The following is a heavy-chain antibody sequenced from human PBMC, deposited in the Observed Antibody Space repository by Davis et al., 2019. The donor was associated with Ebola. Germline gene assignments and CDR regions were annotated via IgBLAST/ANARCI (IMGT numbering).Heavy chain of an antibody. J-gene: IGHJ6*03. V-gene: IGHV4-61*08. CDR1: GGSISSGDYY. Sequence: MPSETLSLTCTVSGGSISSGDYYWSWIRQHPGQGLEWIGYIYYSGSTNYNPSLKSRVTISVDTSKNQFSLKLSSVTAADTAVYYCARSTYYYDSSGYYLYYYYYMDVWGKGTTVTVSS. D-gene: IGHD3-22*01. CDR3: ARSTYYYDSSGYYLYYYYYMDV. CDR2: IYYSGST.